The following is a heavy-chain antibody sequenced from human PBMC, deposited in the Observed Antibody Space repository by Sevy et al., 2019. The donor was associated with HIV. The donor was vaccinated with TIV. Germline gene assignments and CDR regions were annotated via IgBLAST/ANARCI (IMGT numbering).Heavy chain of an antibody. J-gene: IGHJ3*02. V-gene: IGHV3-11*01. CDR2: LSNSGSDI. CDR3: AREGIVSPYAFDI. D-gene: IGHD2-15*01. Sequence: GGSLRLSCAASGFTFSDYYMTWIRQAPGKGLEWVSYLSNSGSDINYADSVKGRFTISRDNAKNSLYLQMNSLRAEDTAVHYCAREGIVSPYAFDIWGQGTMVTVSS. CDR1: GFTFSDYY.